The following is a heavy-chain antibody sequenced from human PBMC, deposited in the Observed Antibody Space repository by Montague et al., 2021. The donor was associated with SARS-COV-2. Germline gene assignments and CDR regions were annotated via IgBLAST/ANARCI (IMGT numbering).Heavy chain of an antibody. J-gene: IGHJ4*02. CDR3: ASGLLWFGEPDY. V-gene: IGHV3-30-3*01. CDR1: GFTFSSYA. D-gene: IGHD3-10*01. CDR2: ISYDGSNK. Sequence: SLRLSCAASGFTFSSYAMHWVRQAPGKGLEWVAVISYDGSNKYYADSVKGRFTISRDNSKNTLYLQMNSLRAEDTAVYYCASGLLWFGEPDYWSQGTLVTVSS.